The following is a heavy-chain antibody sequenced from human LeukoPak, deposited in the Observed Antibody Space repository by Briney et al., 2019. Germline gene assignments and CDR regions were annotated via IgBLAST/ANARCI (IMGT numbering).Heavy chain of an antibody. CDR2: IYYSGST. J-gene: IGHJ4*02. Sequence: TSETLSLTCTVSGGSISSSSYYWSWIRQPPGKGLEWIGYIYYSGSTNYNPSLKSRVTISVDTSKNQFSLKLSSVTAADTAVYYCARLAAAGTTIDYWGQGTLVTVSP. V-gene: IGHV4-61*01. CDR1: GGSISSSSYY. D-gene: IGHD6-13*01. CDR3: ARLAAAGTTIDY.